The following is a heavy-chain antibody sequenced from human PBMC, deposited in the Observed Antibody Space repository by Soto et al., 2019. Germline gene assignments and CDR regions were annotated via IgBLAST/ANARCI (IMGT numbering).Heavy chain of an antibody. CDR1: GGSFSGYY. CDR2: INHSGST. D-gene: IGHD6-13*01. J-gene: IGHJ5*02. Sequence: SETLSLTCAVYGGSFSGYYWSWIRQPPGKGLEWIGEINHSGSTNYNPSLKSRVTISVDTSKNQFSLKLSSVTAADTAVYYCARGSLVEQQLGLDPWGQGTLVTVSS. V-gene: IGHV4-34*01. CDR3: ARGSLVEQQLGLDP.